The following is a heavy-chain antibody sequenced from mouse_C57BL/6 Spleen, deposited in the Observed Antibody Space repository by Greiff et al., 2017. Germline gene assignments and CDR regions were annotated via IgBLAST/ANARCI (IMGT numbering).Heavy chain of an antibody. V-gene: IGHV1-64*01. CDR1: GYTFTSYW. J-gene: IGHJ3*01. Sequence: QVQLQQPGAELVKPGASVKLSCKASGYTFTSYWMHWVKQRPGQGLEWIGMIHPNSGSTNYNEKFKSKATLTVDKSSSTAYMQLSSLTSEDSAVYYCAKQGRLQNDEAYWGQGTLVTVSA. D-gene: IGHD3-2*02. CDR3: AKQGRLQNDEAY. CDR2: IHPNSGST.